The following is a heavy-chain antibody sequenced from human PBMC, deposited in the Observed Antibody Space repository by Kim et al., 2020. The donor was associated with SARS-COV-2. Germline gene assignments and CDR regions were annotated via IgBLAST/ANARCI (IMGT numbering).Heavy chain of an antibody. Sequence: GGSLRLSCAASGFTFSSYGMHWVRQAPGKGLEWVAVISYDGSNKYYADSVKGRFTISRDNSKNTLYLQMNSLRAEDTAVYYCAKDGRAYCSSTSCYRARYCQHWGQGTLVSVSS. CDR3: AKDGRAYCSSTSCYRARYCQH. CDR1: GFTFSSYG. CDR2: ISYDGSNK. D-gene: IGHD2-2*02. V-gene: IGHV3-30*18. J-gene: IGHJ1*01.